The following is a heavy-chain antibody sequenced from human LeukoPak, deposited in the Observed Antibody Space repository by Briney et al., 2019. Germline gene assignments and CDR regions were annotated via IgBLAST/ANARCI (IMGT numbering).Heavy chain of an antibody. Sequence: GGSLRLSCVPSGFTFSNYAMSWVRQAPEKGLDWVSVISGSAHKIRYADSVKGRFTISRGNSKNTLYLQMNSLRAEDTAKYYCTKXYCGKFCSAVWGQGTTVTVSS. CDR1: GFTFSNYA. CDR3: TKXYCGKFCSAV. J-gene: IGHJ6*02. CDR2: ISGSAHKI. D-gene: IGHD3-9*01. V-gene: IGHV3-23*01.